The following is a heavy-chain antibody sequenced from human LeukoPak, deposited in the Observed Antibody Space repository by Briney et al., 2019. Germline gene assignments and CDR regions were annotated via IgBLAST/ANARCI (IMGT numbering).Heavy chain of an antibody. J-gene: IGHJ4*02. Sequence: PGGSLRLSCAASGFTFSNAWMSWVRQAPGKGLEWVGRIKSKTDGGTTDYAAPVEGRFTISRDDSKNTLYLQMNSLKTEDTAVYYCTTDIRWLVKVFWGQGTLVTVSS. CDR1: GFTFSNAW. D-gene: IGHD6-19*01. CDR3: TTDIRWLVKVF. V-gene: IGHV3-15*01. CDR2: IKSKTDGGTT.